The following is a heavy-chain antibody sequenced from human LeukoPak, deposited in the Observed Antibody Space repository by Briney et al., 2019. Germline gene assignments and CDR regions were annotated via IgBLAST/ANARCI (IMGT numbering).Heavy chain of an antibody. Sequence: PGGSLRLSCAASGFTFSSYAMSWVRQAPGKGLEWVSAISGSGGSTYYADSVKGRFTISRDNSKNTLYLQMNSLRAEDTAVYYCAKGSDCGGDCYSFPNFDYWGRGTLVTVSS. V-gene: IGHV3-23*01. D-gene: IGHD2-21*02. CDR2: ISGSGGST. J-gene: IGHJ4*02. CDR1: GFTFSSYA. CDR3: AKGSDCGGDCYSFPNFDY.